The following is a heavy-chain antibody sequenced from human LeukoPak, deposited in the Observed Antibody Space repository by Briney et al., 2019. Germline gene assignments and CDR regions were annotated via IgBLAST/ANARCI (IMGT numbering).Heavy chain of an antibody. Sequence: GGSLRLSCAASGFTFSSYTMHWVRQAPGKGLEWVAVISYDGSNKYYADSVKGRFTISRDNSKNTLYLQMNSLRAEDTAVYHCARERQHIVGAMDYWGQGTLVTVSS. D-gene: IGHD1-26*01. CDR3: ARERQHIVGAMDY. V-gene: IGHV3-30-3*01. CDR2: ISYDGSNK. CDR1: GFTFSSYT. J-gene: IGHJ4*02.